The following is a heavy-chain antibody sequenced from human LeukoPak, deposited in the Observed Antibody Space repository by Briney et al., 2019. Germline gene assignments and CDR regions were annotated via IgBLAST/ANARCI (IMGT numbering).Heavy chain of an antibody. J-gene: IGHJ6*01. V-gene: IGHV1-8*03. Sequence: GASVKVSCKASGYTFTSYDINWVRQATGQGLEWMGWMNPNSGNTGYAQKFQGRVTITRNTSISTAYMELSSLRSEDTTVYYCARWSLRFFFMDVWGKGPRSPSPQ. CDR1: GYTFTSYD. CDR3: ARWSLRFFFMDV. CDR2: MNPNSGNT. D-gene: IGHD3-3*01.